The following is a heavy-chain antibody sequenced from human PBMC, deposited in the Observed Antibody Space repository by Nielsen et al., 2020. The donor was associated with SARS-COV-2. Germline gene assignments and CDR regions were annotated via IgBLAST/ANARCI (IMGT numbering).Heavy chain of an antibody. Sequence: SQTLSPTCAIPGDSLSSSSAAWNWLRQSPSRGLEWLGRTYYRSKWHNDYAVSVKSRITINPDTSKNQFSLHLNSVTPEDTAVYYCARARGAYGDYYYYYYTDVWGKGTTVTVSS. CDR3: ARARGAYGDYYYYYYTDV. V-gene: IGHV6-1*01. CDR2: TYYRSKWHN. J-gene: IGHJ6*03. D-gene: IGHD4-17*01. CDR1: GDSLSSSSAA.